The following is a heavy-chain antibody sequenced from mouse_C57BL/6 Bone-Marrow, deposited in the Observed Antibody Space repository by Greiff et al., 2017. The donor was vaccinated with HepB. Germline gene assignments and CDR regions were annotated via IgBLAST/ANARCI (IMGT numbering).Heavy chain of an antibody. CDR2: IGPGSGRT. CDR1: GYTFTDYY. CDR3: ARDDYGPDYYYAMDY. V-gene: IGHV1-77*01. Sequence: VQLQQSGAELVKPGASVKISCKASGYTFTDYYINWVKQRPGQGLEWIGKIGPGSGRTYYNEKFKGKATLTAYKSSSTAYMQLSSLTSEDSAVYFCARDDYGPDYYYAMDYWGQGTSVTVSS. J-gene: IGHJ4*01. D-gene: IGHD2-4*01.